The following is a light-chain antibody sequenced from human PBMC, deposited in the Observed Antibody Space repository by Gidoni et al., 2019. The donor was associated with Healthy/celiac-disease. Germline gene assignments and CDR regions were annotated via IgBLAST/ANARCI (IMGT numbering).Light chain of an antibody. CDR1: QGISSA. Sequence: AIPLTQSPSSLSASVGDRATITCRASQGISSALAWYQQKPGTAPKLLIYDASSLESGGPSRFSGSGSGTDFTLTISSLQPEDFATYYCQQFNSYPLTFGPGTKVDIK. CDR3: QQFNSYPLT. J-gene: IGKJ3*01. CDR2: DAS. V-gene: IGKV1-13*02.